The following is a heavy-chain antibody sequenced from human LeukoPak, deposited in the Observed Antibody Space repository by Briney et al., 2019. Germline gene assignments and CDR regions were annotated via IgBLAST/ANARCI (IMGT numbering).Heavy chain of an antibody. J-gene: IGHJ3*02. CDR3: ARTFGGENVLLWFGELLRDAFDI. D-gene: IGHD3-10*01. CDR2: INHSGST. CDR1: GGSISSGGYY. V-gene: IGHV4-30-2*01. Sequence: SETLSLTCTVSGGSISSGGYYWSWIRQPPGKGLEWVGYINHSGSTYYSPSLKSRVTISVDRSKNQFSLKLSSVTAADTAVYYCARTFGGENVLLWFGELLRDAFDIWGQGTMVTVPS.